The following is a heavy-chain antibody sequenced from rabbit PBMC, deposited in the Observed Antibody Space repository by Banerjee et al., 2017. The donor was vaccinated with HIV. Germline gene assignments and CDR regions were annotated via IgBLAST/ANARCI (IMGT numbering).Heavy chain of an antibody. J-gene: IGHJ6*01. Sequence: QEQLVESGGGLVTLGGSLKLSCTASGFSFSSSYYMCWVRQAPGKGLEWIACIYAGSSGSTYYASWAKGRFTISKTSSTTVTLQMTSLTAADTATYFCARGGSDFYYGMDLWGQGTLVTVS. CDR1: GFSFSSSYY. V-gene: IGHV1S45*01. CDR2: IYAGSSGST. CDR3: ARGGSDFYYGMDL. D-gene: IGHD4-1*01.